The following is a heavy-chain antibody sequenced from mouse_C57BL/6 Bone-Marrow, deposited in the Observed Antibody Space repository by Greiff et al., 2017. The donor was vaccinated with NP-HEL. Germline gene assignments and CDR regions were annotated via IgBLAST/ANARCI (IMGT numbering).Heavy chain of an antibody. Sequence: ESGPGLVKPSQSLSLTCSVTGYSITSGYYWNWIRQFPGNKLEWMGYISYDGSNNYNPSLKNRISITRDTSKNQFFLKLNSVTTEDTATYYCARLGYGRDYWGQGTTLTVSS. V-gene: IGHV3-6*01. CDR1: GYSITSGYY. D-gene: IGHD1-1*01. CDR2: ISYDGSN. J-gene: IGHJ2*01. CDR3: ARLGYGRDY.